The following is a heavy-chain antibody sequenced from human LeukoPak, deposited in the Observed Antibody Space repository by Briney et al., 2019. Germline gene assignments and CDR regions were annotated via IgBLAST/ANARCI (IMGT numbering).Heavy chain of an antibody. D-gene: IGHD3-10*01. J-gene: IGHJ5*02. V-gene: IGHV3-48*04. CDR3: ARDVLYFGERAFDP. CDR1: GFTFSSYS. Sequence: GGSLRLSCVASGFTFSSYSMNWVRQAPGKGLEWVSYISGSSDIIFYVDSVKGRFTISRDNAKNSLSLQMNSLRAEDTAVYYCARDVLYFGERAFDPWGQGTLVTVSS. CDR2: ISGSSDII.